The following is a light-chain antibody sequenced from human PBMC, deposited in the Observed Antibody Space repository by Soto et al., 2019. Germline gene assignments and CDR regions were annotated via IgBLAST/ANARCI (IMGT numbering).Light chain of an antibody. CDR3: NSYTSRSSTTYV. V-gene: IGLV2-14*01. CDR2: DVS. J-gene: IGLJ1*01. Sequence: QSALTQPASVSGSPGQSITISCTGTSRDVGGYNYVSWYQQHPGKAPKLMIYDVSNRPSGVSNRFSGSKSGNTASLTISGLQVEDEADYYCNSYTSRSSTTYVFGTGTKLTVL. CDR1: SRDVGGYNY.